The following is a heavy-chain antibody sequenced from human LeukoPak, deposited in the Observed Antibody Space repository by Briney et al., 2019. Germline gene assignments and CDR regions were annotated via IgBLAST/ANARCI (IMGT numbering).Heavy chain of an antibody. CDR1: GYTFTSYG. J-gene: IGHJ4*02. CDR2: ISAYNGNT. Sequence: ASVKVSCKASGYTFTSYGISWVRQAPGQGLEWMGWISAYNGNTNYAQKLQGRVTMTTDTSTSTAYMELRSLRSDDTAVYYCAVDYGSGSYYNPPDYWGQGTLVTVSS. V-gene: IGHV1-18*01. CDR3: AVDYGSGSYYNPPDY. D-gene: IGHD3-10*01.